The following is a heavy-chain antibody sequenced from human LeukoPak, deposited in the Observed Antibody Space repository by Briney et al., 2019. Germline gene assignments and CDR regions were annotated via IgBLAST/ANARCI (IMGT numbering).Heavy chain of an antibody. J-gene: IGHJ5*02. V-gene: IGHV3-9*01. D-gene: IGHD6-19*01. Sequence: GGSLRLSCAASGFTFDDYAMHWVRQAPGKGLEWVSGISWNSGSIGYADSVKGRFTISRDNAKNSLYLQMNSLRAEDTALYYCAKSAEERYSSGWYGWFDPWGQGTLVTVSS. CDR1: GFTFDDYA. CDR2: ISWNSGSI. CDR3: AKSAEERYSSGWYGWFDP.